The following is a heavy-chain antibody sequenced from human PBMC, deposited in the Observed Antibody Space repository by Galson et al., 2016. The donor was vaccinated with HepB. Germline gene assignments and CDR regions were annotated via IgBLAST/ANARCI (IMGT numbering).Heavy chain of an antibody. J-gene: IGHJ4*02. V-gene: IGHV3-23*01. D-gene: IGHD5-18*01. Sequence: SLRLSCAATGFTLRTYAMSWVRQGPGKGLEWVSGITGADADTYYADAVKGRFTISRDNAKNTVYLQMNSLGVEDTAVYFCVGRGYNYGIQINWGQGTLVTASS. CDR2: ITGADADT. CDR3: VGRGYNYGIQIN. CDR1: GFTLRTYA.